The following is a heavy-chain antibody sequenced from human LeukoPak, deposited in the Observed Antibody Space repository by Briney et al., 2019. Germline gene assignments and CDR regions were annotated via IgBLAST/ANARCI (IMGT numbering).Heavy chain of an antibody. V-gene: IGHV4-31*03. D-gene: IGHD5-12*01. Sequence: SQTLSLTCTVSGVSISSGGYYWSWIRQHPGKGLEWIGYIYYSGSTYYNPSLKSRVTISVDTSKNQFSLKLSSVTAADTAVYYCARAVAPYYFDYWGQGTLVTVSS. CDR3: ARAVAPYYFDY. CDR2: IYYSGST. J-gene: IGHJ4*02. CDR1: GVSISSGGYY.